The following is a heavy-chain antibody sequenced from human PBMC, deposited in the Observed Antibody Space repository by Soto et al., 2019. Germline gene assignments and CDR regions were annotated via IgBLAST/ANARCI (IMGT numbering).Heavy chain of an antibody. Sequence: SQTLSLTCAISGDSVSRNSATWNWIRQSPSRGLEWLGRTYYRSKWYNDYAVSVKSRISINSDTSKNQISLQLNSVTPEDTAVYYCARGSMVRGVYPKSLANWFDPWGQGTLVTVSS. J-gene: IGHJ5*02. D-gene: IGHD3-10*01. CDR3: ARGSMVRGVYPKSLANWFDP. V-gene: IGHV6-1*01. CDR1: GDSVSRNSAT. CDR2: TYYRSKWYN.